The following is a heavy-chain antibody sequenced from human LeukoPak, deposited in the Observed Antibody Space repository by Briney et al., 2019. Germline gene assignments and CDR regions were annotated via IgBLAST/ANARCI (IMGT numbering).Heavy chain of an antibody. D-gene: IGHD5-18*01. J-gene: IGHJ3*02. V-gene: IGHV4-34*01. Sequence: PSETLSLTCAVYGGSFSGYYWSWIRQPPGEGLEWIGEINHSGSTNYNPSLKSRVTISVDTSKNQFSLKLSSVTAADTAVYYCARDGDTAMVTDAFDIWGQGTMVTVSS. CDR1: GGSFSGYY. CDR3: ARDGDTAMVTDAFDI. CDR2: INHSGST.